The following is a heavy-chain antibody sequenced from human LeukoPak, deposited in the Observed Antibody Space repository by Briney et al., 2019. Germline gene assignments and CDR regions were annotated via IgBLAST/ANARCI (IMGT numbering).Heavy chain of an antibody. CDR1: GYTFTTYV. CDR2: INTNTGNP. J-gene: IGHJ4*02. D-gene: IGHD1-26*01. CDR3: AREWELRFDY. V-gene: IGHV7-4-1*02. Sequence: ASVKVSCKTSGYTFTTYVFNWVRQAPGQGLEWMGWINTNTGNPTYAQGFTGRFVFSLDTSVSTAYLQISSLKAEDTAVYYCAREWELRFDYWGQGTLVTVSS.